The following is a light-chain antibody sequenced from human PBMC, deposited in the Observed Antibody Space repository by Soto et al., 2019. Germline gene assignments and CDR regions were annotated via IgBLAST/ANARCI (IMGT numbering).Light chain of an antibody. CDR3: QQSYKTPHT. J-gene: IGKJ2*01. Sequence: DIQVAQSPSSLSASVGDRVTITCRTSQAINRYLNWYQQTPGRAPKLLIYAASILHSGVPPRFSGSGVGTYFTLTINGLQPEDFTAYYCQQSYKTPHTFGQGTKLETK. CDR2: AAS. V-gene: IGKV1-39*01. CDR1: QAINRY.